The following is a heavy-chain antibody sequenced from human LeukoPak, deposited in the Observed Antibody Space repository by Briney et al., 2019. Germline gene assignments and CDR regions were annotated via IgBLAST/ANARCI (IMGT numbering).Heavy chain of an antibody. D-gene: IGHD6-6*01. Sequence: PGGSLRLSCAASGFTFSSYWMSWVRQAPGKGLEWVANIKQDGSEEVYVDSVKGRFTISRDNAKNSLFLQMNTLRAEDTAVYYCARDPYSSTWSYGMDDWGQGTTVTVSS. CDR2: IKQDGSEE. J-gene: IGHJ6*02. CDR3: ARDPYSSTWSYGMDD. V-gene: IGHV3-7*05. CDR1: GFTFSSYW.